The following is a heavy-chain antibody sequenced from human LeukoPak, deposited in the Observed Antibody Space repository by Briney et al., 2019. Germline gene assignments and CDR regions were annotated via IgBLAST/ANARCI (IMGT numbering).Heavy chain of an antibody. Sequence: SETLSLTCTVSGGSISSSSYYWGWIRQPPGKGLEWIGSIYYSGSTYYNPSLKSRVTISVDTSKNQFSLKLSSVTAEDTAVYYCTTVPGAPGRYYYYYYMDVWGKGTTVTVSS. CDR2: IYYSGST. CDR3: TTVPGAPGRYYYYYYMDV. CDR1: GGSISSSSYY. V-gene: IGHV4-39*07. D-gene: IGHD7-27*01. J-gene: IGHJ6*03.